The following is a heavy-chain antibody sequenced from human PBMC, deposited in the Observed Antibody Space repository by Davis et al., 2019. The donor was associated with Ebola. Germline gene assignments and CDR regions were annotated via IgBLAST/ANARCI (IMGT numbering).Heavy chain of an antibody. CDR3: ARADSSGWTIYYYYGTDV. D-gene: IGHD6-19*01. Sequence: GESLKISCAASGFTFSSYGMHWVRQAPGKGLEWVAVIWYDGSNKYSADSVKGRFTISRDNSKNTLYLQMNSLRAEDTAVYYCARADSSGWTIYYYYGTDVWGQGTTVTVSS. V-gene: IGHV3-33*01. CDR1: GFTFSSYG. J-gene: IGHJ6*02. CDR2: IWYDGSNK.